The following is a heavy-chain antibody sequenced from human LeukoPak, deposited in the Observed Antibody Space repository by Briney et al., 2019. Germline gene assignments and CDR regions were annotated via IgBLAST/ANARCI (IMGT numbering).Heavy chain of an antibody. CDR1: GFTFSSYA. D-gene: IGHD3-22*01. V-gene: IGHV3-30*04. CDR2: ISYDGSNK. Sequence: QSGGSLRLSCAASGFTFSSYAMHWVRQAPGKGPEWVAVISYDGSNKYYADSVKGRFTISRDNSKNTLYLQMNSLRAEDTAVYYCARDGRTYYYDSSGYLRYWGQGTLVTVSS. J-gene: IGHJ4*02. CDR3: ARDGRTYYYDSSGYLRY.